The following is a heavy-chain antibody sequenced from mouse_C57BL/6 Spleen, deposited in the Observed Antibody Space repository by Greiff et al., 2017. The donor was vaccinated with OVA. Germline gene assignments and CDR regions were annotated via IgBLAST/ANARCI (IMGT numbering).Heavy chain of an antibody. CDR1: GYTFTDYN. J-gene: IGHJ3*01. V-gene: IGHV1-18*01. Sequence: VQLQQSGPELVKPGASVKIPCKASGYTFTDYNMDWVKQSHGKSLEWIGDINPNNGGTIYNQKFKGKATLTVDKSSSTAYMELRSLTSEDTAVYYCARRKDGYLFAYWGQGTLVTVSA. D-gene: IGHD2-3*01. CDR3: ARRKDGYLFAY. CDR2: INPNNGGT.